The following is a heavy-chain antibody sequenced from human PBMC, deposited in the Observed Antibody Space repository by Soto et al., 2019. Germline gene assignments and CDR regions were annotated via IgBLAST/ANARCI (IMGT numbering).Heavy chain of an antibody. CDR1: GFTFSTYS. D-gene: IGHD2-2*02. J-gene: IGHJ6*02. Sequence: GGSLRLSCAGSGFTFSTYSINWVRQAPGKGLEWVSSISGRSDIYYADSVKGRFTISRDNAKNSVSLQMNSLRAEDTAVYYCAREYTAWPLAYGLDVWGQGTTVTVSS. CDR2: ISGRSDI. CDR3: AREYTAWPLAYGLDV. V-gene: IGHV3-21*01.